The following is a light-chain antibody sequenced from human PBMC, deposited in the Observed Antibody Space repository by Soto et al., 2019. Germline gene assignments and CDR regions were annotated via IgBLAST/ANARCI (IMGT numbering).Light chain of an antibody. CDR2: DAS. CDR1: QTVSSY. V-gene: IGKV3-11*01. Sequence: EIVLTQSPATLSLSPGERATLSYRASQTVSSYLAWYQQKPGQAPRLLIYDASNRATGIPARFSGSGSGTDFTLTIRSLEPEDFAVYYCQQRTNWRALTFGGGTKVEIK. J-gene: IGKJ4*01. CDR3: QQRTNWRALT.